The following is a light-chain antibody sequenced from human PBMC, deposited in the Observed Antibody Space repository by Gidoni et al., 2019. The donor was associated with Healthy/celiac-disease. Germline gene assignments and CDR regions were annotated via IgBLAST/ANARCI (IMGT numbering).Light chain of an antibody. J-gene: IGKJ4*01. CDR2: GAS. Sequence: EIVLPQSPGTLSLSPGERATRSCRASQSVSSSYLAWYQQKPGQAPRLLLISGASSRATGIPDRFSGSGSGTDFTLTISRLEPEDFAVYYCQQYGSSPLTFGGGTKVEIK. V-gene: IGKV3-20*01. CDR1: QSVSSSY. CDR3: QQYGSSPLT.